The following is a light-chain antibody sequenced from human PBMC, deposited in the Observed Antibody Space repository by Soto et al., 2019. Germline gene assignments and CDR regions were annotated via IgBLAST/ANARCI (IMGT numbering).Light chain of an antibody. J-gene: IGKJ3*01. CDR2: GAS. V-gene: IGKV3-20*01. CDR1: QSVSSSY. Sequence: EIVLTQSPGTLSLSPGERATLSCRASQSVSSSYLAWYQQKPGQAPRLLIYGASSRATGIPDRFSGSGSGTDFTLTISRLEAEYFAVYYCQQYGSSPLFTFGPGTKVDIK. CDR3: QQYGSSPLFT.